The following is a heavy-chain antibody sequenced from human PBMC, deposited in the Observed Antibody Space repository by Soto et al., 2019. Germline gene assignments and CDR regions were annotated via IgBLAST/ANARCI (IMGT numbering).Heavy chain of an antibody. D-gene: IGHD3-22*01. CDR2: IIPLFGTA. CDR1: GGTFSNYV. Sequence: QVQLVQSGPEVKKPGSSVKVSCKASGGTFSNYVLTWVRQAPGQGLEWMGGIIPLFGTANYAQRFQGRVTITADESPIIAYMELINLTSDDTAVYYCASSKGSGYYPQLDYWGQGTLVTVSS. CDR3: ASSKGSGYYPQLDY. J-gene: IGHJ4*02. V-gene: IGHV1-69*01.